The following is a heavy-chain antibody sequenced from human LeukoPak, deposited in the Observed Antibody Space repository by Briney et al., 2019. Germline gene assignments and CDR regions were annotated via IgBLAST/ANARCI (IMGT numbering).Heavy chain of an antibody. V-gene: IGHV1-46*01. CDR3: ARDQGASGSIDY. J-gene: IGHJ4*02. CDR2: INPRGTST. CDR1: GYSFTSHY. D-gene: IGHD5-12*01. Sequence: ASVKVSCKASGYSFTSHYMHWVRQAPGQGLEWMGLINPRGTSTIYAGKFQGRIIMTRDMSTTTDYMELRSLRSDDTAVYYCARDQGASGSIDYWGQGTLVTVSS.